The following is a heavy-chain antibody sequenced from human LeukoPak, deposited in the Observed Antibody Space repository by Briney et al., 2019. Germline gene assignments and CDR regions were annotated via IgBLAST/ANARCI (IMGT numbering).Heavy chain of an antibody. CDR1: GGSISSSSYY. CDR2: IYYSGST. CDR3: ARLKYYYDSSGYRAEYFQH. J-gene: IGHJ1*01. D-gene: IGHD3-22*01. Sequence: SETLSLTCTVSGGSISSSSYYWGWIRQPPGKGLEWIGSIYYSGSTYYNPSLKSRVTISVDTSKNQFSLKLSSVTAADTAVYYCARLKYYYDSSGYRAEYFQHWGQGTLVTVSS. V-gene: IGHV4-39*07.